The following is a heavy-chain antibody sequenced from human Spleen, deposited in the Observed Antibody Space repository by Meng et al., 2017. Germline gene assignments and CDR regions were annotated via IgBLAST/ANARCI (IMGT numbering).Heavy chain of an antibody. V-gene: IGHV1-8*03. J-gene: IGHJ4*02. CDR1: GYTFTSYD. CDR3: ASGDAVATGSSYRYFDF. Sequence: ASVKVSCKASGYTFTSYDINWVRQATGQGLEWMGWMNPNSGNTGYAQKFQGRVTITRNTSISTAYMELSSLRSEDTAVYYCASGDAVATGSSYRYFDFWGQGTLVTVSS. D-gene: IGHD6-19*01. CDR2: MNPNSGNT.